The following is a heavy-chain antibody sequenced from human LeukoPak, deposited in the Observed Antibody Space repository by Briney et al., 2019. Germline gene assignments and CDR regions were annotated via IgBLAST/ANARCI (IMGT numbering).Heavy chain of an antibody. V-gene: IGHV3-23*01. CDR3: AKGYSSGWPYYFDY. CDR2: ISGGGGNT. CDR1: GFTFSSFA. J-gene: IGHJ4*02. D-gene: IGHD6-25*01. Sequence: GGSQRLSCAASGFTFSSFAMTWVRQAPGKGLEWVSAISGGGGNTYYADSVKGRFTISRDNSKNTLYLQMNSLRAEDTAVYYCAKGYSSGWPYYFDYWGQGTLVTVSS.